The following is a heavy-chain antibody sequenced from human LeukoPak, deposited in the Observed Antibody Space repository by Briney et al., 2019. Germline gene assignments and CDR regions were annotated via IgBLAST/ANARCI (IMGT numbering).Heavy chain of an antibody. Sequence: ASVKVSCKASGYTFTSYAMHWVRQAPGQRLEWMGWINAGNGNTKYSQKFQGRVTITRDTSASTAYMELSSLRSEDTAVYYCARDSSSWSLFYLFDYWGQGTLVTVSS. J-gene: IGHJ4*02. CDR3: ARDSSSWSLFYLFDY. CDR1: GYTFTSYA. V-gene: IGHV1-3*01. D-gene: IGHD6-13*01. CDR2: INAGNGNT.